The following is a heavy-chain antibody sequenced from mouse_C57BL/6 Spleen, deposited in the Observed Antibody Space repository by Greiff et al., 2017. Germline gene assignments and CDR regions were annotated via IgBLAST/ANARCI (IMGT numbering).Heavy chain of an antibody. CDR1: GYTFTSHW. D-gene: IGHD2-4*01. CDR3: AELRFDY. J-gene: IGHJ2*01. Sequence: QVQLQQPGAELVRPGTSVKLSCTASGYTFTSHWMHWVKQRPGQGLAWIGVIDPSDSYTNYNQKFKGKATLTVDPSSSTAYMQLSSLTSADSAVYYCAELRFDYWGQGTTLTVSS. V-gene: IGHV1-59*01. CDR2: IDPSDSYT.